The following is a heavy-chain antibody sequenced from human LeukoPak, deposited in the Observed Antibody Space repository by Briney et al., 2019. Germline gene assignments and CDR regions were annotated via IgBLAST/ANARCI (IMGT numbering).Heavy chain of an antibody. CDR2: ISGSGGST. CDR3: AKDGEKWLVLGEYFQH. CDR1: GFTFSSYA. J-gene: IGHJ1*01. V-gene: IGHV3-23*01. Sequence: GGSLRLSCAASGFTFSSYAMSWVRQAPGKGLEWVSAISGSGGSTYYADPVKGRFTISRGNSKNTLYLQMNSLRAEDTAVYYCAKDGEKWLVLGEYFQHWGQGTLVTVSS. D-gene: IGHD6-19*01.